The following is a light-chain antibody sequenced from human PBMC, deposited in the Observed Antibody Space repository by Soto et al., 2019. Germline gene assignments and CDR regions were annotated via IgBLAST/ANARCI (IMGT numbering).Light chain of an antibody. CDR3: RQRSNWPPIT. Sequence: EIVLTQSPVTLTLSPSARATLSCRGIQGVSSGYLAWYQQNPGQAPRILIYGASNRATDIPKRFSGGGSGTDFTLTISCLVPEDFAVYYCRQRSNWPPITFGQGTRLDIK. CDR1: QGVSSGY. J-gene: IGKJ5*01. CDR2: GAS. V-gene: IGKV3D-20*02.